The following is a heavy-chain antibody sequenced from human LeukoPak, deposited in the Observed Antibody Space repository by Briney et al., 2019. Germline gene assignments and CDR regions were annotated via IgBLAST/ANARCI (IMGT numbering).Heavy chain of an antibody. D-gene: IGHD6-19*01. CDR1: GFTFSSYA. V-gene: IGHV3-30*04. J-gene: IGHJ4*02. Sequence: GGSLRLSCAASGFTFSSYAMHWVRQAPGKGLEWVAVISYDGSNKYYADSVKGRFTISRDNSKNTLYLQMNSLRAEDMAVYYCARDRFKTRIAVASLDYWGQGTLVTVSS. CDR2: ISYDGSNK. CDR3: ARDRFKTRIAVASLDY.